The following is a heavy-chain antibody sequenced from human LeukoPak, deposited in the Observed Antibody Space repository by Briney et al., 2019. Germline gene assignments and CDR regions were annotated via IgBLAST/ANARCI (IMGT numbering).Heavy chain of an antibody. CDR1: GGSISSGGYY. CDR3: ARTPNYGSGSYYNY. J-gene: IGHJ4*02. D-gene: IGHD3-10*01. Sequence: SETLSLTCTVSGGSISSGGYYWSWIRQHPGKGLKWIGYIYYSGSTYYNPSLKSRVTISVDTSKNQFSLKLSSVTAADTAVYYCARTPNYGSGSYYNYWGQGTLVTVSS. CDR2: IYYSGST. V-gene: IGHV4-31*03.